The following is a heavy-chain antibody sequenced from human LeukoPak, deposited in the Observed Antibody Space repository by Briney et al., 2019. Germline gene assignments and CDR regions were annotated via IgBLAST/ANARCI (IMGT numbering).Heavy chain of an antibody. J-gene: IGHJ4*02. V-gene: IGHV3-13*01. D-gene: IGHD1-26*01. CDR2: IGAAGDT. CDR3: ARQNTPHGNFDY. CDR1: GFTLSSYA. Sequence: GGSLRLSCAASGFTLSSYAMHWVRQPAGKGLEWVSAIGAAGDTFYPGSVKGRFTISRENAKKSLFLQMNSLRAEDTAVYYCARQNTPHGNFDYWGQGTLVTVSS.